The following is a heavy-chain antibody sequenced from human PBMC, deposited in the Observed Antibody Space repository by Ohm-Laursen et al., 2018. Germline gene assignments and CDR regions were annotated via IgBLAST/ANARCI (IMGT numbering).Heavy chain of an antibody. V-gene: IGHV1-2*02. CDR2: INPNSRGK. Sequence: SVKVSCKASGYTFTAYYIHWVRQAPGQGLEWMGWINPNSRGKNYARNFEGRVTMTKDTSVSTAYMELSSLRSDDTAVYYCARDPPPYGDDSSGFDYWGQGTLVTVSS. CDR1: GYTFTAYY. D-gene: IGHD4-17*01. CDR3: ARDPPPYGDDSSGFDY. J-gene: IGHJ4*02.